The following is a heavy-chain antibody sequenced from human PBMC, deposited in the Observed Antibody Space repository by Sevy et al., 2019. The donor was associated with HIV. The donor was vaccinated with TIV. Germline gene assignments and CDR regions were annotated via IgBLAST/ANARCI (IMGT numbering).Heavy chain of an antibody. CDR1: GFTFSRYS. Sequence: GGSLRLSCVASGFTFSRYSMNWVRQAPGKGLEWVSNIGSTGPTIYYADSVKGRFTISRDNAKNPLYLQMNSLREADTAVYYCARPGSGWFEFDSWGQGTLVTVSS. V-gene: IGHV3-48*02. J-gene: IGHJ4*02. CDR2: IGSTGPTI. D-gene: IGHD6-19*01. CDR3: ARPGSGWFEFDS.